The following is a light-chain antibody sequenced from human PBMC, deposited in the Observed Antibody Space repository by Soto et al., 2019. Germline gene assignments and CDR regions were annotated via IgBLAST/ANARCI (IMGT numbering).Light chain of an antibody. Sequence: IVLTQTPLSSPVTLGQPASFSCRSSRSLLHSDGNTYLSWLHQRPGQPPRLLIYQISKRLSGVPDRFSGSGAGTSFTLKISMVEAQDVGIYFCMQSLQLRTFGQGTKVEIK. CDR2: QIS. CDR1: RSLLHSDGNTY. V-gene: IGKV2-24*01. CDR3: MQSLQLRT. J-gene: IGKJ1*01.